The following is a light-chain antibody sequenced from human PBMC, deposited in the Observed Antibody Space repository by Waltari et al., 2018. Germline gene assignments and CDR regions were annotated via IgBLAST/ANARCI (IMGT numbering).Light chain of an antibody. Sequence: DIQLTQSPSFLSASVGDRVTITCRASQGLTSYFAWYQQKPGKAPKLLIYDISTLQSGGPSRFSGSGSGTEFTLTISSLQPEDSATYYCQQLNEYPITFGQGTRVETK. CDR2: DIS. CDR1: QGLTSY. V-gene: IGKV1-9*01. CDR3: QQLNEYPIT. J-gene: IGKJ5*01.